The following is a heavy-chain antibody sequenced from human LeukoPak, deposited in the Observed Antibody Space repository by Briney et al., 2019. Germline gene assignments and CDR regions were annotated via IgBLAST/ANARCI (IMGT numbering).Heavy chain of an antibody. J-gene: IGHJ4*02. Sequence: PGGSLRLSCAASGFTFSSYGMHWVRQAPGKGLEWVAVISYDGSNKYYADSVKGRFTISSDNSKNTLYLQMNSLRAEDTAVYYCTTYGSGSGVDYWGQGTLVTVSS. CDR2: ISYDGSNK. D-gene: IGHD3-10*01. CDR1: GFTFSSYG. V-gene: IGHV3-30*03. CDR3: TTYGSGSGVDY.